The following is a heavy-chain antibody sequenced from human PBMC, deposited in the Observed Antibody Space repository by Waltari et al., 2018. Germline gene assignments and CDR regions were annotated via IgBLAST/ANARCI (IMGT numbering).Heavy chain of an antibody. V-gene: IGHV3-30*18. CDR2: ISFDGSNK. J-gene: IGHJ6*02. Sequence: QVQLVESGVGVVQPGRSLRLSCAASRFIFGRFGLHLVRQAPGKGPESVAIISFDGSNKQYADSVNGRFTISRDNYKNMLYLQMNSLKAEDTAVYYCAKEVRVSGTTLYSDGMDVWGQGTTVTVSS. D-gene: IGHD1-20*01. CDR1: RFIFGRFG. CDR3: AKEVRVSGTTLYSDGMDV.